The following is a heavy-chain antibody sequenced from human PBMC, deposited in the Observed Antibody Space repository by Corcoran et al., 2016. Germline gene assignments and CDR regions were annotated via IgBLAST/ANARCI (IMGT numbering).Heavy chain of an antibody. Sequence: QVQLVQSGAEVKKPGSSVKVSCKASGGTFSSYAISWVRQAPGQGLEWMGGIIPIFGTANYAQKFQGRVTITADESTSTAYMELSSLRSEDTAVYYFARGAWYYDFWSGYYQDYFDYWGQGTLVTVSS. CDR2: IIPIFGTA. V-gene: IGHV1-69*01. CDR3: ARGAWYYDFWSGYYQDYFDY. CDR1: GGTFSSYA. J-gene: IGHJ4*02. D-gene: IGHD3-3*01.